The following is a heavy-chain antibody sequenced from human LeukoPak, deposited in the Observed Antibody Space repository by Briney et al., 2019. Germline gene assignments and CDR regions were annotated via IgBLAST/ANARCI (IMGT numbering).Heavy chain of an antibody. Sequence: GGSLRLSCAASGFTFSDYDMSWIRQAPGKGLEWVSNISSSGSNIYYADSVKGRFTISRDNAKNSLYLQMNSLRAEDTAIYYCARAMDYYYYYYIDVWGKGTTVTVSS. V-gene: IGHV3-11*04. CDR2: ISSSGSNI. J-gene: IGHJ6*03. CDR1: GFTFSDYD. D-gene: IGHD3-10*01. CDR3: ARAMDYYYYYYIDV.